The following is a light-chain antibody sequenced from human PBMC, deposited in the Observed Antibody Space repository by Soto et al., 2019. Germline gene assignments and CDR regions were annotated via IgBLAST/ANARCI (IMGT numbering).Light chain of an antibody. V-gene: IGKV4-1*01. CDR2: WAS. J-gene: IGKJ3*01. Sequence: DIVMTQSPDSLAVSLGERATINCKSSQSVLYSSNNKNYLAWYQQKPGQPPKLLIYWASTRESGVPDRFSGSGSGTDFTLTISSLQAEDVAVYYCQQYYSTPFTFGPGTKEDIE. CDR1: QSVLYSSNNKNY. CDR3: QQYYSTPFT.